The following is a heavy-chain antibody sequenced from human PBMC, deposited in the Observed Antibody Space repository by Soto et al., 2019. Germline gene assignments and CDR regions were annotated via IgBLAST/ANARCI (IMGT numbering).Heavy chain of an antibody. J-gene: IGHJ6*02. Sequence: QVHLVQSSAEVKKPGSSVKVSCKASGGTFTSIAFSWVRQAPGQGPEWMGGIIPVLGTPNYAQKFQARVTITADASTTTVHMELSSLRSDDTAVYYCASSAGLDHLLNYYGLNVWGQGTTVTV. CDR1: GGTFTSIA. CDR3: ASSAGLDHLLNYYGLNV. D-gene: IGHD6-13*01. CDR2: IIPVLGTP. V-gene: IGHV1-69*01.